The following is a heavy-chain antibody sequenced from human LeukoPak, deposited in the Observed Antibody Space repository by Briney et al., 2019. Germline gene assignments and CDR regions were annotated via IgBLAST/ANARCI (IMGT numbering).Heavy chain of an antibody. CDR1: GFTFSSYE. CDR2: ISSSGSTI. J-gene: IGHJ2*01. V-gene: IGHV3-48*03. Sequence: GGSLRLSCAASGFTFSSYEMNWVRQAPGKGLEWVSYISSSGSTIYYADSVKGRFTISRDNAKNSLYLQMNSLRAEDTAVYYCVREYSSTWNSKRYFDLWGRGALVTVSS. CDR3: VREYSSTWNSKRYFDL. D-gene: IGHD1-7*01.